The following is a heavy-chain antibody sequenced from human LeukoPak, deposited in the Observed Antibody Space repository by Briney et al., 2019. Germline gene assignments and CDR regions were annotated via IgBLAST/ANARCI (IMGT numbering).Heavy chain of an antibody. CDR3: ARDHWGIVENGYDYFYYDMDV. J-gene: IGHJ6*02. V-gene: IGHV1-69*05. CDR1: GGSFSTSG. CDR2: VIPIYGTP. Sequence: SVKVSCKASGGSFSTSGFSWVRQAPGQGLEWMGGVIPIYGTPSYAQKFQGRVTITTDESTSTAYMELSSLRSEDAAVYYCARDHWGIVENGYDYFYYDMDVWGQGTTVTVSS. D-gene: IGHD7-27*01.